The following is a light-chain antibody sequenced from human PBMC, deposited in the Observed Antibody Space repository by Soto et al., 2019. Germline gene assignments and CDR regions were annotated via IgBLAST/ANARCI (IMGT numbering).Light chain of an antibody. CDR1: QDIGNY. Sequence: DIQMTQSPSSLSASVGDRVTIACQANQDIGNYLNWYQQKPGKAPRLLIYDASNLEIGVPSRFSGSGSGKDFTYTISNLQPEDIAAYYCQQYDTLPPYTFGQGTKMELK. J-gene: IGKJ2*01. CDR2: DAS. V-gene: IGKV1-33*01. CDR3: QQYDTLPPYT.